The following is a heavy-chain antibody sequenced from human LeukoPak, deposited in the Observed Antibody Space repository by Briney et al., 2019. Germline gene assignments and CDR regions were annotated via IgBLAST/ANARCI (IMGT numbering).Heavy chain of an antibody. CDR1: GYTFTSYG. CDR2: ISAYNGNT. V-gene: IGHV1-18*01. J-gene: IGHJ4*02. D-gene: IGHD2-15*01. CDR3: ARGQWWFLDH. Sequence: SVKVSCKASGYTFTSYGISWVRQAPGQGLEWMGWISAYNGNTNYAQKFQGRATMTRDTSISTAYMELNRLTSDDTAVYYCARGQWWFLDHWGQGDLVTVSS.